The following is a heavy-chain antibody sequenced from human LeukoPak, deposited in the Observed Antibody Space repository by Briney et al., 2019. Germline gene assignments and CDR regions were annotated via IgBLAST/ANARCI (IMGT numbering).Heavy chain of an antibody. V-gene: IGHV3-21*01. J-gene: IGHJ5*02. D-gene: IGHD2/OR15-2a*01. Sequence: KPGGSLRLSCAASGFTFSSYSMNWVRQAPGKGLEWVSSISSSSSYIYYADSVKGRFTISRDNAKNSLYLQMNSLRAEDTAVYYCARDLTIVALIEIDWFDPWGQGTLVTVSS. CDR2: ISSSSSYI. CDR1: GFTFSSYS. CDR3: ARDLTIVALIEIDWFDP.